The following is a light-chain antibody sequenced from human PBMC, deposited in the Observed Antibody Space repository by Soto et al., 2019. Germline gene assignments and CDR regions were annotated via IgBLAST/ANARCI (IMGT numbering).Light chain of an antibody. CDR2: AAS. V-gene: IGKV1-12*01. Sequence: DSQMTQSASSVSASVGDRVSITCRASQGISSWLAWYPQKPGKAPKHLIYAASSLQSWVPSRFSGSGSGTDFTLTISSLQPEDFATYYCQQANSFPLTFGPGTKVDIK. CDR3: QQANSFPLT. J-gene: IGKJ3*01. CDR1: QGISSW.